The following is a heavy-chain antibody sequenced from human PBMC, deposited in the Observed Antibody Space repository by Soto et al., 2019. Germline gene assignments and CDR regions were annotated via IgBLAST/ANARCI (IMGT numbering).Heavy chain of an antibody. CDR3: ARDTPMTSPWYFDL. Sequence: QVQLQESGPGLVKPSQTLSLTCTVSGGSISSGGYYWSWIRQHPGKGLEWIGYIYYSGSTYYNPSLKSRVTIAVDTSKIQFPLKLSSVTAVDTAVYYCARDTPMTSPWYFDLWGRGTLVIVSS. CDR1: GGSISSGGYY. J-gene: IGHJ2*01. D-gene: IGHD3-22*01. CDR2: IYYSGST. V-gene: IGHV4-31*03.